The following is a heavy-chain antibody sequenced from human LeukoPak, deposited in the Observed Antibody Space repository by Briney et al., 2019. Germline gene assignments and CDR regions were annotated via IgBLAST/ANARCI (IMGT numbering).Heavy chain of an antibody. CDR1: GYSISSGYY. D-gene: IGHD3-3*01. CDR2: IYHSGST. J-gene: IGHJ5*02. V-gene: IGHV4-38-2*01. CDR3: ARHPYDFWSGYKPFDP. Sequence: SETLSLTCAVSGYSISSGYYWGWIRQPPGKGLEWIGRIYHSGSTYYNPSLKSRVTISVDTSKNQFSLKLSSVTAADTAVYYCARHPYDFWSGYKPFDPWGQGTLVTVSS.